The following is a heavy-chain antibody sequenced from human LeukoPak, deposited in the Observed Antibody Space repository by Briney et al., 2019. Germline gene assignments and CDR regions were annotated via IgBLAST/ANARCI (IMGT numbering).Heavy chain of an antibody. CDR1: GGTFSSYA. CDR3: ARSGSNKYYFDY. D-gene: IGHD3-10*01. J-gene: IGHJ4*02. CDR2: IIPILGIA. Sequence: GASVKVSCKASGGTFSSYAISWVRQAPGQGLEWMGRIIPILGIANYAQKFQGRVTITADKSTSTAYMELSSLRSEDTAVYYCARSGSNKYYFDYWGQGTLVTVSS. V-gene: IGHV1-69*10.